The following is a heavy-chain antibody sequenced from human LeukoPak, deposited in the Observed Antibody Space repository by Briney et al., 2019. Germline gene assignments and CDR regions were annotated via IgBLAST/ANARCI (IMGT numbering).Heavy chain of an antibody. V-gene: IGHV4-34*01. J-gene: IGHJ5*02. CDR2: INHSGCT. CDR1: GGSFSGYY. Sequence: SETLSLTCAVYGGSFSGYYWSWIRQPPGKGLEWIGEINHSGCTNYNPSLKSRVTISVDTSKNQFSLKLSSVTAADTAMYYCARGSTDGYCSGGSCYSTSNWFDPWGQGTLVTVSS. D-gene: IGHD2-15*01. CDR3: ARGSTDGYCSGGSCYSTSNWFDP.